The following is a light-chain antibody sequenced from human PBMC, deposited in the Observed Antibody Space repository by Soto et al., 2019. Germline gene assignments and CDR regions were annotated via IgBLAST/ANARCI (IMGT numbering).Light chain of an antibody. V-gene: IGKV1-5*01. CDR2: DAF. CDR3: QQYNSYST. Sequence: DIQMTQSPATLSASVGDRVTITCRASQSISSWLAWYQQKPGKTPKLLIYDAFVLQSGVPSRFSGSGSGTEFTLTISSLQPDDFATHYCQQYNSYSTFGQGTKVDIK. CDR1: QSISSW. J-gene: IGKJ1*01.